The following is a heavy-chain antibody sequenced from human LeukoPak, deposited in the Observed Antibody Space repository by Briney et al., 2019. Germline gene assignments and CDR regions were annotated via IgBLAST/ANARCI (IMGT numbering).Heavy chain of an antibody. CDR2: IKHNGDEL. D-gene: IGHD3-16*01. V-gene: IGHV3-7*01. Sequence: LTGGSLRLSCAASGFTFSSYWMTWVRQAPGKGLEWVANIKHNGDELNYVDSVEDRFTTSRDNAKNSRYLHMTSLRAEDTAVYYCARELRTFDSWGQGTLVTVSS. CDR3: ARELRTFDS. J-gene: IGHJ4*02. CDR1: GFTFSSYW.